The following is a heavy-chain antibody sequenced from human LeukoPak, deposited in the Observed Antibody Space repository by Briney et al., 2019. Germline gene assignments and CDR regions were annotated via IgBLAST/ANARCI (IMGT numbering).Heavy chain of an antibody. Sequence: SETLSLTCTVSGGSISSYYWGWVRQPPGKGLEWIGYIYYSGSTNYNPSLKSRVTISVDTSKNQFSLKLSSVTAADTAVYYCARELNWGFDVWGQGTLVTVSS. CDR2: IYYSGST. J-gene: IGHJ4*02. CDR3: ARELNWGFDV. V-gene: IGHV4-59*01. D-gene: IGHD7-27*01. CDR1: GGSISSYY.